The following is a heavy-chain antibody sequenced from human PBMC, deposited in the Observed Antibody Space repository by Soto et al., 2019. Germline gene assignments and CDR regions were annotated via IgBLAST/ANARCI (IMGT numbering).Heavy chain of an antibody. V-gene: IGHV1-18*01. CDR3: AREIDYDFWNGPGWFDP. J-gene: IGHJ5*02. Sequence: GASVKVSCKASGYTFTSYGISWVRQAPGQGLEWMGWISAYNGNTNYAQKLQGRVTMTTDTSTSTAYMELRSLRSDDTAVYYCAREIDYDFWNGPGWFDPWGQGTLVTVSS. CDR1: GYTFTSYG. CDR2: ISAYNGNT. D-gene: IGHD3-3*01.